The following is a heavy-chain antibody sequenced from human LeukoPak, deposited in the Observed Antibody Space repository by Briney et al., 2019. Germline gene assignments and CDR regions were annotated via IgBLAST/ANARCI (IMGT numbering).Heavy chain of an antibody. D-gene: IGHD2-21*02. Sequence: ASVKVSCKASGYTFTGYYMHWVRQAPGQGLEWMGWINPNSGGTNYAQKFQGWVTMTRDTSISTAYMELSRLRSDDTAVYYCARARGLRRYYYYMDVWGKGTTVTVSS. CDR3: ARARGLRRYYYYMDV. J-gene: IGHJ6*03. V-gene: IGHV1-2*04. CDR2: INPNSGGT. CDR1: GYTFTGYY.